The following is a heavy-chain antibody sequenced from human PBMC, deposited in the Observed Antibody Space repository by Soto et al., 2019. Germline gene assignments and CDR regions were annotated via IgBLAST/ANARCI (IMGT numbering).Heavy chain of an antibody. J-gene: IGHJ4*02. D-gene: IGHD3-3*01. CDR3: ARDQRLFGVVIILGLFDY. CDR2: ISSSSSYI. CDR1: GFTFSSYS. Sequence: GGSLRLSCAASGFTFSSYSMNWVRQAPGKGLEWVSSISSSSSYIYYADSVKGRFTISRDNAKNSLYLQMNSLRAEDTAVYYCARDQRLFGVVIILGLFDYWGQGTLVTVSS. V-gene: IGHV3-21*01.